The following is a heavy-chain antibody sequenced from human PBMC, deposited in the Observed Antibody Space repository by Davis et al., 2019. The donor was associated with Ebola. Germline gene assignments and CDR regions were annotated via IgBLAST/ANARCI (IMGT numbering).Heavy chain of an antibody. D-gene: IGHD4-17*01. CDR1: GFTFSSYA. Sequence: GESLKISCAASGFTFSSYAMHWVRQAPGKGLEWVAVISYDGSNKYYADSVKGRFTISRDNSKNTLYLQMNSLRAEDTAVYYCAKRAAGFTVTTLRDYYYGMDVWGQGTTVTVSS. J-gene: IGHJ6*02. CDR3: AKRAAGFTVTTLRDYYYGMDV. CDR2: ISYDGSNK. V-gene: IGHV3-30*18.